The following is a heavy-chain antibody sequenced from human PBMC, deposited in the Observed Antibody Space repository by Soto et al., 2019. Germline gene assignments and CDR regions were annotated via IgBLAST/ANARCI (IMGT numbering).Heavy chain of an antibody. CDR3: ARLNVVRGVIWWFDP. V-gene: IGHV4-30-4*01. CDR2: IYYSGST. D-gene: IGHD3-10*01. J-gene: IGHJ5*02. Sequence: PSETLSLTCTVSGGSISSGDYYWSWIRQPPGKGLEWIGYIYYSGSTYYNPSLKSRVTISVDTSKYQFSLKLSSVTAADTAVYYCARLNVVRGVIWWFDPWGQGTLVTVSS. CDR1: GGSISSGDYY.